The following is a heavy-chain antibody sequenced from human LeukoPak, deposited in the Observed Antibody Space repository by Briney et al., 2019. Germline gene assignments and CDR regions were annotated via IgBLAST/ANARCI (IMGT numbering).Heavy chain of an antibody. D-gene: IGHD3-22*01. CDR2: ISRSSSYI. CDR3: ARVDSSGYYLVGACDI. Sequence: PGGSLRLSCAASGFTFSSYAMSWVRQAPGKGLEWVSSISRSSSYIYYADSVKGRFTISRDNAKNSLYLQMNSLRAEDTAVYYCARVDSSGYYLVGACDIWGQGTMVTVSS. CDR1: GFTFSSYA. V-gene: IGHV3-21*01. J-gene: IGHJ3*02.